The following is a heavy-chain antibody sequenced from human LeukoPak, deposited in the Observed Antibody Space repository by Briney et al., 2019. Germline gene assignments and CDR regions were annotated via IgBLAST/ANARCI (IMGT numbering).Heavy chain of an antibody. V-gene: IGHV3-30*02. CDR1: GFTFSTYG. CDR3: AVGYSYGWY. Sequence: GGSLRLSCAASGFTFSTYGMHWVRQAPGKGLEWVAFIQYDEINKYYADSVKGRFTISRDNSKNTLYLQMNSLRAEDTAVYYCAVGYSYGWYWGQGTLVTVSS. CDR2: IQYDEINK. J-gene: IGHJ4*02. D-gene: IGHD5-18*01.